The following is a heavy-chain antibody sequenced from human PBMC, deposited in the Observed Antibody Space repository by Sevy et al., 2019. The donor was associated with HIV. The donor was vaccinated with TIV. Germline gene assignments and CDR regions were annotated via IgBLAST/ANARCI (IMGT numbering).Heavy chain of an antibody. V-gene: IGHV1-69*06. CDR1: GGTFSSYA. J-gene: IGHJ6*03. Sequence: ASVKVSCKASGGTFSSYAISWVRQAPGQGLEWMGGIIPIFGTANYAQKFQGRVTITADKSTSTAYMELSSLRSEDTAVYYCAISSIAARSYYYYYMDVWGKGTTVTVS. CDR3: AISSIAARSYYYYYMDV. D-gene: IGHD6-6*01. CDR2: IIPIFGTA.